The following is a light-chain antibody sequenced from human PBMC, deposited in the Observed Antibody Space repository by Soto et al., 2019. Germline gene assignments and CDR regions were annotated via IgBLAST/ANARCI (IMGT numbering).Light chain of an antibody. CDR3: SSYAGSNNYV. V-gene: IGLV2-8*01. CDR1: SSDVGGYNY. Sequence: VLAQPPSASGSPGQSVTISCTGTSSDVGGYNYVSWYQQHPGKAPKLMIYEVSKRPSGVPDRFSGSKSGNTASLTVSGLQAEDEADYYCSSYAGSNNYVFGTGTKVTVL. CDR2: EVS. J-gene: IGLJ1*01.